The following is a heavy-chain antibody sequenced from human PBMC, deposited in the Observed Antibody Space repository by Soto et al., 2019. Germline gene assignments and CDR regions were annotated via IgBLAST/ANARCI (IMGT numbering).Heavy chain of an antibody. CDR1: GASISSYF. Sequence: QVQLQESGPGLVKPLETLSLTCTVSGASISSYFWSWIRQPPGKGLEWIGYMYYTGTTKYNPSLKSRVTMSGDTSKNQFSLKLSSVTAADTAVYHCARNEVMLDNWGQGTLVTVSS. CDR3: ARNEVMLDN. V-gene: IGHV4-59*01. D-gene: IGHD3-16*01. J-gene: IGHJ4*02. CDR2: MYYTGTT.